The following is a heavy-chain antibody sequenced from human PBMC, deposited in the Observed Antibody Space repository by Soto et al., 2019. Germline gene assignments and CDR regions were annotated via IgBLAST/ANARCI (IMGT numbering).Heavy chain of an antibody. CDR1: GYTFTSYG. CDR2: ISAYNGNT. D-gene: IGHD5-18*01. CDR3: ARIPTGGYSYGSGWFDP. Sequence: AASVKVSCKASGYTFTSYGISWVRQAPGQGLEWMGWISAYNGNTNYAQKLQGRVTMTTDTSTSTAYMELRSLRSDDTAVYYCARIPTGGYSYGSGWFDPWGQGTLVTVSS. J-gene: IGHJ5*02. V-gene: IGHV1-18*01.